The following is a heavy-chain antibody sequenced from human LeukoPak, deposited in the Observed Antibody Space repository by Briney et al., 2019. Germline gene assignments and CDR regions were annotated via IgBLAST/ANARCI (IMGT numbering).Heavy chain of an antibody. D-gene: IGHD3-22*01. CDR1: GGTFSSYA. J-gene: IGHJ4*02. V-gene: IGHV1-69*04. Sequence: GASVKVSCKASGGTFSSYAISWVRQAPGQGLEWMGRIIPILGIANYAQKFQGRVTITADKSTSTAYMELSSLRSEDTAVYYCAATSRGGDSSGYSYFDYWGQGTLVTVSS. CDR2: IIPILGIA. CDR3: AATSRGGDSSGYSYFDY.